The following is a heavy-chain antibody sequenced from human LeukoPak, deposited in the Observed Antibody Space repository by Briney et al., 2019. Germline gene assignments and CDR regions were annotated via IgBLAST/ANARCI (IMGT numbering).Heavy chain of an antibody. V-gene: IGHV4-34*01. J-gene: IGHJ4*02. D-gene: IGHD2-2*02. Sequence: PSETLSLTCAVYGGSFSGYYWSWIRQPPGKGLEWIGEINHSGSTNYNPSLKSRVTISVDTSKNQFYLKLSSVTAADTAVYYCARGRLVVPAAIHNPFDYWGQGTLVTVSS. CDR2: INHSGST. CDR3: ARGRLVVPAAIHNPFDY. CDR1: GGSFSGYY.